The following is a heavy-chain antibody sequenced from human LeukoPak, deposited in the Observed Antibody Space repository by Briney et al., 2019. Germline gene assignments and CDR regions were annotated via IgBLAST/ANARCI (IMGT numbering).Heavy chain of an antibody. V-gene: IGHV3-23*01. D-gene: IGHD4-23*01. CDR2: ISGSGDNT. CDR3: AREGVTVVTRYLDY. Sequence: GGSLRLSCAASGFTFSSHGMSWVRQAPGKGLEWVSTISGSGDNTYYADSVKGRFTISRDNSKNTLYLQMNSLRAEDTAVYYCAREGVTVVTRYLDYWGQGTLVTVSS. J-gene: IGHJ4*02. CDR1: GFTFSSHG.